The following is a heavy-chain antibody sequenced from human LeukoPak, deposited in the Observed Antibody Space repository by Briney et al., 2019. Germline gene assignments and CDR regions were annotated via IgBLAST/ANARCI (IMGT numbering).Heavy chain of an antibody. CDR3: AREFGLWGGDSSGYSV. J-gene: IGHJ4*02. CDR1: GGTFSSYA. D-gene: IGHD3-22*01. Sequence: SVKVSCKASGGTFSSYAISWVRLAPGQGLEWMGRIIPIFGTANYAQKFQGRVTITTDESTSTAYMELSSLRSEDTAVYYCAREFGLWGGDSSGYSVWGQGTLVTVSS. CDR2: IIPIFGTA. V-gene: IGHV1-69*05.